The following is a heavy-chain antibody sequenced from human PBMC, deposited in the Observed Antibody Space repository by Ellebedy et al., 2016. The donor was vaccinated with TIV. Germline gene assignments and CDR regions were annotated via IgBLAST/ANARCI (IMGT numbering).Heavy chain of an antibody. Sequence: GESLKISCAASGFTFSSYAMHWVRQAPGKGLEWVAVISYDGSNKYYADSVKGRFTISRDNSKNTLYLQMNSLRAEDTAVYYCARAFGWELGDYFDYWGQGTLVTVSS. CDR3: ARAFGWELGDYFDY. J-gene: IGHJ4*02. CDR2: ISYDGSNK. D-gene: IGHD1-26*01. CDR1: GFTFSSYA. V-gene: IGHV3-30-3*01.